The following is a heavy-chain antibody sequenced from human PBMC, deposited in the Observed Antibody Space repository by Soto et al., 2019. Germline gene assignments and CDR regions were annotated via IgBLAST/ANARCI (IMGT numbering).Heavy chain of an antibody. CDR3: AKSVDC. Sequence: PGGSLRLSCAASGFTFSNYGLHWVRQAPGKGLEWVAFISNGGSDKYYADSVKGRFTISRDNSKNTLYLQLNDLRDEDTAVYFCAKSVDCWGQGTLVTVSS. CDR2: ISNGGSDK. J-gene: IGHJ4*02. CDR1: GFTFSNYG. V-gene: IGHV3-30*18.